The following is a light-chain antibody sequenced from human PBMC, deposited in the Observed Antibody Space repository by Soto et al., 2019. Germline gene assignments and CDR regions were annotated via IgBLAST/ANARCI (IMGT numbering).Light chain of an antibody. V-gene: IGKV3D-20*02. CDR3: QQRSNWLT. J-gene: IGKJ4*01. CDR1: QSVSSSY. Sequence: EIALTQSPGTLSLSPGERATLSCRASQSVSSSYLAWYQQKPGQAPRLLIYGASSRATGIPDRFSGSGSGTDFTLTISRLEPEDFAVYYCQQRSNWLTFGGGTKVEIK. CDR2: GAS.